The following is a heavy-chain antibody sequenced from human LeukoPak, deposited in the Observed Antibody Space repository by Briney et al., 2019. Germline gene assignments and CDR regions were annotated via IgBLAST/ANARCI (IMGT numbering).Heavy chain of an antibody. CDR3: ARGPSGYDYEAYYYYYMDV. V-gene: IGHV1-69*13. D-gene: IGHD5-12*01. CDR2: IIPIFGTA. CDR1: GGTFSSYA. J-gene: IGHJ6*03. Sequence: SVKVSCKASGGTFSSYAISRVRQAPGQGLEWMGGIIPIFGTANYAQKFQGRVTITADESTSTAYMELSSLRSEDTAVYYCARGPSGYDYEAYYYYYMDVWGKGTTVTISS.